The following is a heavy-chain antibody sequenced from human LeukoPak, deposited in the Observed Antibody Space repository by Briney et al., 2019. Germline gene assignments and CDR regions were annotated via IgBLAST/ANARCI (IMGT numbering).Heavy chain of an antibody. CDR3: ARGSRIAAAGEFDY. CDR1: GGSISSHY. Sequence: PSETLSLTCTVSGGSISSHYWSWIRQPAGKGLEWIGRIYTSGSTNYNPSLKSRVTMSVDTSKNQFSLKLSSVTAADTAVYYCARGSRIAAAGEFDYWGQGTLVTVSS. V-gene: IGHV4-4*07. CDR2: IYTSGST. D-gene: IGHD6-13*01. J-gene: IGHJ4*02.